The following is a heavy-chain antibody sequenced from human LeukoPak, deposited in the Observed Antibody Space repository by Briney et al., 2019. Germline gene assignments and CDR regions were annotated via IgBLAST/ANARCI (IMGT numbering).Heavy chain of an antibody. Sequence: GASVKVSCKASGYTFTSYGISWVRQAPGQGLEWMGWINPNSGGTNYAQKFQGRVTMTRDTSISTAYMELSRLRSDDTAVYYCARASLVAYFDYWGQGTLVTVSS. CDR2: INPNSGGT. J-gene: IGHJ4*02. D-gene: IGHD2-15*01. CDR3: ARASLVAYFDY. CDR1: GYTFTSYG. V-gene: IGHV1-2*02.